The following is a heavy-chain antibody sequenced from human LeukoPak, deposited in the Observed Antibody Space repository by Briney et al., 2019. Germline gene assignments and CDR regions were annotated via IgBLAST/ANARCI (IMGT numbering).Heavy chain of an antibody. CDR1: GGSFSGYY. Sequence: SETLSLTCAVYGGSFSGYYWSWLRQPPGKGLEWIGEINDSESTNYNPSLKGRVTISVDTSKNQFSLKLTSVTAADTAIYYCARETAAAGSFIAINDYWGQGTLVTVSS. D-gene: IGHD6-13*01. CDR3: ARETAAAGSFIAINDY. V-gene: IGHV4-34*01. J-gene: IGHJ4*02. CDR2: INDSEST.